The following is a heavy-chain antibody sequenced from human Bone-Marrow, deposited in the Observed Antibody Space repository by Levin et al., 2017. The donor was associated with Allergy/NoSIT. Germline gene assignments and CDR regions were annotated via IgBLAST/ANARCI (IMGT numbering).Heavy chain of an antibody. CDR3: ASSTPSSGAFDI. V-gene: IGHV3-20*01. CDR1: GFTFDDYG. Sequence: GGSLRLSCAASGFTFDDYGMSWVRQAPGKGLEWVSGINWNGGSTGYADSVKGRFTISRDNAKNSLYLQMNSLRAEDTALYHCASSTPSSGAFDIWGQGTMVTVSS. J-gene: IGHJ3*02. CDR2: INWNGGST.